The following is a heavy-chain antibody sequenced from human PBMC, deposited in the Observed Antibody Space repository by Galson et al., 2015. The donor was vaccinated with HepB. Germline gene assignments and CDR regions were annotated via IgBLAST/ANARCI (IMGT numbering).Heavy chain of an antibody. J-gene: IGHJ6*02. D-gene: IGHD6-13*01. CDR1: GYTFTNYY. V-gene: IGHV1-46*01. CDR3: ARLHSSSWYYHYYYYGMDV. CDR2: INPTGGST. Sequence: SVKVSCKASGYTFTNYYIHWVRQAPGQGLEWMGIINPTGGSTSYAPKFQARVTLTRDTSTSTVYMGVGSLTSEDTAVYYCARLHSSSWYYHYYYYGMDVWGQGTTVTVSS.